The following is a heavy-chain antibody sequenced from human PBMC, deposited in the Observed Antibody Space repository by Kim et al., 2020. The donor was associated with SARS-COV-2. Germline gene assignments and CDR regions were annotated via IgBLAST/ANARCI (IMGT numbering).Heavy chain of an antibody. Sequence: GGSLRLSCAASGFTVSSNYMSWVRQAPGKGLEWVSVIYSGGSTYYADSVKGRFTISRDNSKNTLYLQMNSLRAEDTAVYYCAREVGYYDSSGYGYYYYGMDVWGQGTTVTVSS. CDR2: IYSGGST. CDR1: GFTVSSNY. V-gene: IGHV3-66*01. J-gene: IGHJ6*02. D-gene: IGHD3-22*01. CDR3: AREVGYYDSSGYGYYYYGMDV.